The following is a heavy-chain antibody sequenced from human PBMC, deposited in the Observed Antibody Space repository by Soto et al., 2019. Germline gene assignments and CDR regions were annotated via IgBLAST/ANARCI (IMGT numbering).Heavy chain of an antibody. CDR2: IYYSGST. D-gene: IGHD3-9*01. CDR1: GGSISSGGYY. CDR3: ARGKNYDILTGYPIGHFDY. V-gene: IGHV4-31*03. Sequence: QVQLQESGPGLVKPSQTLSLTCTVSGGSISSGGYYWSWIRQHPGKGLEWIGYIYYSGSTYYNPSLNSRVTISVDTSKNQFSLKLSSVTAADTAVYYCARGKNYDILTGYPIGHFDYWGQGTLVTVSS. J-gene: IGHJ4*02.